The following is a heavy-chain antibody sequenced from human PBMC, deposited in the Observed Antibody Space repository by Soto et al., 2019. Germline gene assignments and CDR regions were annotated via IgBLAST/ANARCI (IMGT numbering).Heavy chain of an antibody. Sequence: QVQLVQSGAEVKKPGSSVKVSCKASGGTFSNYAISWVRQAPGQGLEWMGGIIPIFGTTNYAQRFQGRVTXTAXXSTSTXYXELXXXRSXDTAVYYCARXSSSWYKDYFDYWGQGTLVTVSS. CDR3: ARXSSSWYKDYFDY. J-gene: IGHJ4*02. CDR2: IIPIFGTT. V-gene: IGHV1-69*12. CDR1: GGTFSNYA. D-gene: IGHD6-13*01.